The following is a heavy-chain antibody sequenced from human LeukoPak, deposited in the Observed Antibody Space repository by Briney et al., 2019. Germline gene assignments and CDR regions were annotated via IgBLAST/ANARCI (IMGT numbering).Heavy chain of an antibody. V-gene: IGHV4-59*08. CDR1: GGSISGYY. CDR2: ILYGGIT. D-gene: IGHD3-3*01. Sequence: SETLSLTCTVSGGSISGYYWTWIRQPPGKGLEWIGYILYGGITRYDPSLKSRITISVDTSKNQVSLRLNSLTAADTAIYYCARLHPSQSGFSDYWGQGTLVTVSS. CDR3: ARLHPSQSGFSDY. J-gene: IGHJ4*02.